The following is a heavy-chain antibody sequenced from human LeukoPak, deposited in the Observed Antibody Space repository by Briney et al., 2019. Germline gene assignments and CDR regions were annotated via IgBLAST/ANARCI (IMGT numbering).Heavy chain of an antibody. Sequence: GGPLRLSCAASGFTFSSYAMSWVRQAPGKGLEWVSANSGSGGSTYYADSVKGRFTISRDNSKNTLYLQMNSLRAEDTAVYYCAKHGAVGLRFWDDYGDYNWFDPWGQGTLVTVSS. CDR2: NSGSGGST. J-gene: IGHJ5*02. V-gene: IGHV3-23*01. D-gene: IGHD4-17*01. CDR3: AKHGAVGLRFWDDYGDYNWFDP. CDR1: GFTFSSYA.